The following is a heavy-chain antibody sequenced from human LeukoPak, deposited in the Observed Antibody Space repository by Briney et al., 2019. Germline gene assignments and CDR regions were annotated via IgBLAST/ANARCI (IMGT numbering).Heavy chain of an antibody. V-gene: IGHV1-69*13. Sequence: ASVKVSCKASGGTFSSYAISWLRQAPGQGLEWMGGIIPIFGTGNYAQKFQGRVTITADESTNTAYMELSSLRSEDTAVYYCARPYSSSSYYYGMDVWGQGTTVTVSS. CDR1: GGTFSSYA. CDR3: ARPYSSSSYYYGMDV. D-gene: IGHD6-6*01. CDR2: IIPIFGTG. J-gene: IGHJ6*02.